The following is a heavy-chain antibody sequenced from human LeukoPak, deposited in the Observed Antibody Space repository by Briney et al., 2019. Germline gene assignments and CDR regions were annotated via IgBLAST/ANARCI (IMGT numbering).Heavy chain of an antibody. J-gene: IGHJ4*02. Sequence: GGSLKISCKGSGYSFSDYWIAWVRQMPGKGLEWMGIVYPGDSDTTYSPSLQGQVTFSADKSIKTAYLQWTALRASDTAMYYCAKYDSSGHIDYWGQGTLVTVSS. CDR2: VYPGDSDT. CDR1: GYSFSDYW. CDR3: AKYDSSGHIDY. D-gene: IGHD6-19*01. V-gene: IGHV5-51*01.